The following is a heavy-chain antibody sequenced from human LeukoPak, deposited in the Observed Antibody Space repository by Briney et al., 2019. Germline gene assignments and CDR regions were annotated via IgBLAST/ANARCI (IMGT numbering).Heavy chain of an antibody. V-gene: IGHV3-7*01. CDR3: ARDKAAMTPYYDMDV. J-gene: IGHJ6*04. Sequence: GGSLRLSCAASGFTFSSYWMSWVRQAPGKGLEWVANIKQDGSEKYYVDSVKGRFTISRDNSKNTLYLQMNSLRAEDTAVYYCARDKAAMTPYYDMDVWGKGTTVTVSS. CDR1: GFTFSSYW. D-gene: IGHD5-18*01. CDR2: IKQDGSEK.